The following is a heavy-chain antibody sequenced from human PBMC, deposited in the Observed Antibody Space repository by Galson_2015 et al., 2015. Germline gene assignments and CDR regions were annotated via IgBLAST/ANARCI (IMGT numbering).Heavy chain of an antibody. V-gene: IGHV5-10-1*01. CDR2: IDPSDSFT. Sequence: QSGAEVKKPGESLRISCTGSGYSFTSYWISWVRQMPGKGLEWMGRIDPSDSFTNYSPSFQGHVTISADKSISTAYLQWSSLKASDTAMYYCARQATPDTNFYYYYGMDVWGQGTTVTVSS. CDR1: GYSFTSYW. D-gene: IGHD1-26*01. J-gene: IGHJ6*02. CDR3: ARQATPDTNFYYYYGMDV.